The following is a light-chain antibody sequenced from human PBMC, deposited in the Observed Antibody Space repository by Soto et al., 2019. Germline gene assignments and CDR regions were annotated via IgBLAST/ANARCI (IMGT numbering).Light chain of an antibody. Sequence: EIDMTQSPATLSVSPGGGATLSCRTSHSVDTNLAWYQQKPGQAPRLLIFGASTRATGIPARFSGSGSGTDFTLTISSLQSEDFAVYYCQQYNNWPLTFGGGTKVDIK. V-gene: IGKV3D-15*01. J-gene: IGKJ4*01. CDR3: QQYNNWPLT. CDR1: HSVDTN. CDR2: GAS.